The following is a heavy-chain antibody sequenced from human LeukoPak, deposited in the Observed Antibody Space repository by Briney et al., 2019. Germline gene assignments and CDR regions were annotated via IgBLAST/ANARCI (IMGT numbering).Heavy chain of an antibody. V-gene: IGHV3-43*02. CDR2: ISGDGGST. Sequence: GGSLRLSCAASGFTFDDYAMHWVRQAPGKGLEWVSLISGDGGSTYYADSVKGRFTISRDNSKNTLYLQMNSLRAEDTAVYYCAKSDDSSGYYNGIVYWGQGTLVTVSS. CDR1: GFTFDDYA. D-gene: IGHD3-22*01. CDR3: AKSDDSSGYYNGIVY. J-gene: IGHJ4*02.